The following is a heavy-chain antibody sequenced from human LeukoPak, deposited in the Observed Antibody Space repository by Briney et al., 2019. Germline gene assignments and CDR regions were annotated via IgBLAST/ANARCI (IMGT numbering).Heavy chain of an antibody. CDR3: ARSGYSGYDGY. D-gene: IGHD5-12*01. J-gene: IGHJ4*02. CDR2: INHSGST. V-gene: IGHV4-34*01. CDR1: GGSFSGYY. Sequence: SETLSLTCAVYGGSFSGYYWSWIRQPPGKGLEWIGEINHSGSTNYNPSLKSRVAIPVDTSKNQFSLKLSSVTAADTAVYYCARSGYSGYDGYWGQGTLVTVSS.